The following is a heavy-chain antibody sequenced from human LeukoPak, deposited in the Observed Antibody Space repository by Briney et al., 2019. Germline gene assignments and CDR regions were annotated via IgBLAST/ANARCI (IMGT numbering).Heavy chain of an antibody. V-gene: IGHV4-39*07. Sequence: SETLSLTCTVSGGSISSSSYYWGWIRQPPGKGLEWIGSIYYSGSTYYNPSLKSRVTISVDTSKNQFSLKLSSVTAADTAVYYCARGSGVYYDSSGYYRSYWFDPWGQGTLVTVSS. CDR2: IYYSGST. CDR3: ARGSGVYYDSSGYYRSYWFDP. CDR1: GGSISSSSYY. D-gene: IGHD3-22*01. J-gene: IGHJ5*02.